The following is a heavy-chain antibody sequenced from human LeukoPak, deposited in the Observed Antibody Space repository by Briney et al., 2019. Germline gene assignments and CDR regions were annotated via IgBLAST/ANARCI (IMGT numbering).Heavy chain of an antibody. D-gene: IGHD6-6*01. Sequence: ASVTVSCKASGYTFTSYDINWVRQATGKGRDGVGWINPKSGSTGYGQKFQGRVTMTRNASISTAYMELSSLRSEDTAVYYCARGKVWVAARPRYYYMDVWGKGTTVTVSS. CDR1: GYTFTSYD. J-gene: IGHJ6*03. CDR2: INPKSGST. V-gene: IGHV1-8*01. CDR3: ARGKVWVAARPRYYYMDV.